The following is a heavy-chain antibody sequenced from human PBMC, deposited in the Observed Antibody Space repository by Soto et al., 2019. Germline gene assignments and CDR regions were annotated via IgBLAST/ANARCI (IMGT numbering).Heavy chain of an antibody. J-gene: IGHJ6*02. CDR2: ISSSGSSI. CDR1: GLTFSDSY. V-gene: IGHV3-11*01. D-gene: IGHD3-10*01. CDR3: ARVRFGEWGYAMDV. Sequence: QVQLVESGGGLVKPGGSLRLSCAASGLTFSDSYLNWIRHAPGKGLEWLAYISSSGSSIFYAGSVKGRFTISRDNAKNSLDLHMSSLRAEDTAMYYCARVRFGEWGYAMDVWGQGTTVTVSS.